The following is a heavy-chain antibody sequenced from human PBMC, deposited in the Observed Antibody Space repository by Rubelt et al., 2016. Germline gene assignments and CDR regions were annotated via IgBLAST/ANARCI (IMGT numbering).Heavy chain of an antibody. J-gene: IGHJ4*02. CDR3: ARASGGDSSGYRFDY. CDR1: GYNFTTYG. Sequence: QVQLVQSGAGVKKPGASMKVSCKASGYNFTTYGIHWVRQAPGQGLAWMGWISAYNGNTNYAQKLQGRVTMTTDTSTSPAYVELRSLGSDDTAVYYCARASGGDSSGYRFDYWGQGTLVTVSS. D-gene: IGHD3-22*01. V-gene: IGHV1-18*01. CDR2: ISAYNGNT.